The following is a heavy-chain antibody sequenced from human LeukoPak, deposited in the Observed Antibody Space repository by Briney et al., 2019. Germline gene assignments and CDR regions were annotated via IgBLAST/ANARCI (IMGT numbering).Heavy chain of an antibody. Sequence: SVEVSCKASGGTFSSYAISWVRQAPGQGLEWMGRIIPIFGTENYAQKFQGRVTITTDESTSTAYMELSSLRSEDTAVYYCARDDYYDSSGWIAFDIWGQGTMVTVSS. V-gene: IGHV1-69*05. D-gene: IGHD3-22*01. CDR3: ARDDYYDSSGWIAFDI. CDR1: GGTFSSYA. CDR2: IIPIFGTE. J-gene: IGHJ3*02.